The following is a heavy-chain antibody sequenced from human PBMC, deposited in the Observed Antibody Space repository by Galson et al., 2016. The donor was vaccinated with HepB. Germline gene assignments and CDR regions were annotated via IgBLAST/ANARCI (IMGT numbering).Heavy chain of an antibody. J-gene: IGHJ5*02. CDR3: ARDPFLGGPVRDP. D-gene: IGHD3-16*01. CDR1: GFIFSNFG. Sequence: SLRLSCAASGFIFSNFGFHWVRQAPGKGLEWVAVMSSDADNKYYAESVKGRFTISRDNSKNTLYLQMNSLRAEDTAVYYCARDPFLGGPVRDPWGQGALVIVSS. CDR2: MSSDADNK. V-gene: IGHV3-33*01.